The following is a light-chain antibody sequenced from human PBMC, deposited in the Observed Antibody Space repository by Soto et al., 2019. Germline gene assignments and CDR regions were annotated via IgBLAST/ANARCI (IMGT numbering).Light chain of an antibody. CDR1: SSDIGSNNY. Sequence: QAVVTQPASVSGSPGQPITISCTGTSSDIGSNNYVSWFQQRPGKAPTLIIYEVSNRPSGVSTHFSGSKSGNTASLTISGLLPEDEAEYYCSSYTTTTRLFGGGTQLTVL. CDR2: EVS. CDR3: SSYTTTTRL. J-gene: IGLJ3*02. V-gene: IGLV2-14*01.